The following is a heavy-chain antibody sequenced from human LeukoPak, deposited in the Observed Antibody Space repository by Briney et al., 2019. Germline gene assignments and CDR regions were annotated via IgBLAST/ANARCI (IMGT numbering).Heavy chain of an antibody. CDR3: ARTRIGYSGSGFDY. Sequence: ASVKVSCKASGYTFTSYDINWVRQATGQGLEWMGRMNPNSGNTGYAQKFQGRVTMTRNTSISTAYMELSSLRSEDTAVYYCARTRIGYSGSGFDYWGQGTLVTVSS. V-gene: IGHV1-8*01. CDR1: GYTFTSYD. CDR2: MNPNSGNT. J-gene: IGHJ4*02. D-gene: IGHD5-12*01.